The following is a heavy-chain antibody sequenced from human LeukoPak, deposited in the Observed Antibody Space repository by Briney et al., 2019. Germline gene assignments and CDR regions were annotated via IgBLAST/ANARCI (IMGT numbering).Heavy chain of an antibody. CDR2: NNGDGSTT. Sequence: PGGSLRLSCAASGFTFSNYMMHWVRQAPGKGLMYISRNNGDGSTTNYADVVKGRFTMSRDNVKNTLYLQMNSLRVEDTAVYYCARDPRNVGLAPWGQGTLVTVSS. CDR3: ARDPRNVGLAP. V-gene: IGHV3-74*01. D-gene: IGHD2-15*01. CDR1: GFTFSNYM. J-gene: IGHJ5*02.